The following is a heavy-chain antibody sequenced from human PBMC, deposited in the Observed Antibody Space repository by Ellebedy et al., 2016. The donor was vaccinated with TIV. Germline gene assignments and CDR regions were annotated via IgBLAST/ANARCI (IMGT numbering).Heavy chain of an antibody. V-gene: IGHV1-8*01. D-gene: IGHD2-8*01. CDR3: ASRGLYLGYYYYGMDV. CDR1: GYTFTSYD. J-gene: IGHJ6*02. Sequence: ASVKVSCKASGYTFTSYDINWVRQATGQGLEWMGWMNPNSGNTGYAQKFQGRVTMTRNTSISTAYMELSSLRSEDTDVYYCASRGLYLGYYYYGMDVWGQGTTVTVSS. CDR2: MNPNSGNT.